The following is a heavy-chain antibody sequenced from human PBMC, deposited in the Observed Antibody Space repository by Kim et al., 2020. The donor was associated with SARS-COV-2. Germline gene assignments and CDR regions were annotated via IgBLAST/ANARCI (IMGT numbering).Heavy chain of an antibody. J-gene: IGHJ4*02. V-gene: IGHV4-34*01. CDR1: GGSFSGYY. Sequence: SETLSLTCAVYGGSFSGYYWSWIRQPPGKGLEWIGEINHSGSTNYNPSLKSRVTISVDTSKNQFSLKLSSVTAADTAVYYCARAYYDFWSGLDYWGQGTLVTVSS. CDR2: INHSGST. CDR3: ARAYYDFWSGLDY. D-gene: IGHD3-3*01.